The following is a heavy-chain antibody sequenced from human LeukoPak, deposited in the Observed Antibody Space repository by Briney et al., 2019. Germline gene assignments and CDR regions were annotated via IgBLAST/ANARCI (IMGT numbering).Heavy chain of an antibody. J-gene: IGHJ3*02. V-gene: IGHV1-8*01. CDR3: ARGFWHLDAFDI. Sequence: ASVKVSCKASGDTFTSYDINWVRQATGQGLEWMGWMNPNSGNTGYAQKFQGRVTMTRNTSISTAYMELSSLRSEDTAVYYCARGFWHLDAFDIWGQGTMVTVSS. CDR2: MNPNSGNT. CDR1: GDTFTSYD.